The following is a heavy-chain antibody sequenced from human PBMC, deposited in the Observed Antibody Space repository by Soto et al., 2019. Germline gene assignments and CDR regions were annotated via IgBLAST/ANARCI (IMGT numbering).Heavy chain of an antibody. Sequence: SVKVSCKASGGTFSSNAISWVRQAPGQGLEWMGGIIPIFGTANYAQKFQGRVTITADESTSTAYMELSSLRSEDTAVYYCARGAGTRYSYYYYGMDVWGQGTTVTVSS. CDR1: GGTFSSNA. CDR2: IIPIFGTA. CDR3: ARGAGTRYSYYYYGMDV. D-gene: IGHD6-19*01. V-gene: IGHV1-69*13. J-gene: IGHJ6*02.